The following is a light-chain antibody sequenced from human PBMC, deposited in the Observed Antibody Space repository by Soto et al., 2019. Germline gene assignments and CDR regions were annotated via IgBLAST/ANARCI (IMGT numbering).Light chain of an antibody. J-gene: IGKJ4*01. CDR3: QQYNIYPLT. CDR1: KNINTW. Sequence: DIQMTTSPSTLSASVGDRVTITCLASKNINTWVAWYQQKPGKAPKLLIYDASSLESGVPSRFSGSGSGTEFSLSIVSLQPDDFATYYCQQYNIYPLTVGGGGKVDI. CDR2: DAS. V-gene: IGKV1-5*01.